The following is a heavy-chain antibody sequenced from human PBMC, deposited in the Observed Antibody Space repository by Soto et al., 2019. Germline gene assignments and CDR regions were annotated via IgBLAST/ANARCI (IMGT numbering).Heavy chain of an antibody. V-gene: IGHV1-18*01. CDR3: ARRWELPNYFDY. CDR2: ISAYNGNT. D-gene: IGHD2-15*01. Sequence: ASVKVSCKASGYTFTSYGIGWVRQAPGQGLEWMGWISAYNGNTNYAQKLQGRVTMTTDTSTSTAYMELRSLRSDDTAVYYCARRWELPNYFDYWGQGTLVTVSS. CDR1: GYTFTSYG. J-gene: IGHJ4*02.